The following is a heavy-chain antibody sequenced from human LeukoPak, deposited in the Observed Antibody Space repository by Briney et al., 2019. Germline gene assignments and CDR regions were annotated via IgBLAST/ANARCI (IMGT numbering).Heavy chain of an antibody. Sequence: GGSLRLSCAASGFTFSSYSMNWVRQAPGKGLEWVSSISSSSSYIYYADSVKGRFTISRDNAKNSPYLQMNSLRAEDTAVYYCARAPIAVAVPYYFDYWGQGTLVTVSS. V-gene: IGHV3-21*01. J-gene: IGHJ4*02. CDR1: GFTFSSYS. CDR2: ISSSSSYI. D-gene: IGHD6-19*01. CDR3: ARAPIAVAVPYYFDY.